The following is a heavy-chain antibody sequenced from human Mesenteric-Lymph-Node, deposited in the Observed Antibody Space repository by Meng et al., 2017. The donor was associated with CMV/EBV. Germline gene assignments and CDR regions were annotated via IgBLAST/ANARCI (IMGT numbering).Heavy chain of an antibody. V-gene: IGHV3-23*01. CDR1: GFTFSDYH. J-gene: IGHJ6*02. Sequence: GGSLRLSCAASGFTFSDYHMSWVRQAPGKGLEWVSLISGSGGVTYYADSVKGRFTIFRDNSENTLYLQMYSLRAEDTAVYYCAKNGFEAGRTGGLFYYYYDMDLWGQGTTVTVSS. D-gene: IGHD3-16*01. CDR2: ISGSGGVT. CDR3: AKNGFEAGRTGGLFYYYYDMDL.